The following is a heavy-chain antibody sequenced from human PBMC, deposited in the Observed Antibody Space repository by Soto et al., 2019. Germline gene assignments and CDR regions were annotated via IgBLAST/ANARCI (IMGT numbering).Heavy chain of an antibody. Sequence: GGSLRLSCAASGFSFSSHAMHWVRQAPGRGLEYVSAISRNGDSTTYADYAKGRFTISRDNSRNILYLEMDSLRVEDTAVYYCARDPGQDEAMDYWGQGTLVTVSS. CDR3: ARDPGQDEAMDY. V-gene: IGHV3-64*02. CDR1: GFSFSSHA. J-gene: IGHJ4*02. CDR2: ISRNGDST.